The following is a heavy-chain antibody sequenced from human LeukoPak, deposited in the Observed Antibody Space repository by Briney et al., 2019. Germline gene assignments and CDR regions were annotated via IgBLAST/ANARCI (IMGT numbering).Heavy chain of an antibody. CDR1: GFTFSSYS. V-gene: IGHV3-21*01. Sequence: GGSLRLSCAASGFTFSSYSMNWVRQAPGKGLEWVSSISGSSSYMYYADSVKGRFTISRDNAKNSLYLQMNSLRAEDTAVYYCARDATTEVGTVYMDVWGKGTTVTISS. D-gene: IGHD6-13*01. CDR2: ISGSSSYM. J-gene: IGHJ6*03. CDR3: ARDATTEVGTVYMDV.